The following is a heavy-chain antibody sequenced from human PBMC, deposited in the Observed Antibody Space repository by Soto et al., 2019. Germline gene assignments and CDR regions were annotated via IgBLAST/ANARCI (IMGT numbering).Heavy chain of an antibody. Sequence: PSETLSLTCTVSGGSVTSFYWSWVRQPPGQGLDWIGFVHYSGSTKYNPSLQSRVTISLDPSQNQLSLRLKSVTAADTAVYYCARESAGPHKNNWFDPWGQGTLVTVSS. V-gene: IGHV4-59*02. CDR2: VHYSGST. J-gene: IGHJ5*02. CDR3: ARESAGPHKNNWFDP. CDR1: GGSVTSFY.